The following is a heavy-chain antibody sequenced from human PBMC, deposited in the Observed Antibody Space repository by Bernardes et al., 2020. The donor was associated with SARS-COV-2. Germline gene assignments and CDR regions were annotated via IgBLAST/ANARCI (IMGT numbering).Heavy chain of an antibody. Sequence: GSLRFSCVASGFTFSSYSMNWVRQAPGKGLEWVSYISISSSTIYYADSVKGRFTISRDNAKNSLYLQMNSLRAEDTAVYYCAGEGSGYADLGYWGQGTLVTVPS. CDR1: GFTFSSYS. J-gene: IGHJ4*02. CDR2: ISISSSTI. CDR3: AGEGSGYADLGY. D-gene: IGHD3-22*01. V-gene: IGHV3-48*04.